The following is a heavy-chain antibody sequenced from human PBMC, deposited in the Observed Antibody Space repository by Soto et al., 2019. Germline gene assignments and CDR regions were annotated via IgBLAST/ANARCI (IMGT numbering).Heavy chain of an antibody. J-gene: IGHJ6*02. V-gene: IGHV3-23*04. CDR1: GFSFNGYA. CDR3: VKGYWKGDV. D-gene: IGHD1-1*01. Sequence: VQVVESGGGVVQPGRSLRLSCVASGFSFNGYAMNWVRQAPGNGLEWVSAISGSGGSIHYADSVKGRFTISRDNSKNTLYLQMNSLRDEDTAVYHCVKGYWKGDVWGQGTTVTVSS. CDR2: ISGSGGSI.